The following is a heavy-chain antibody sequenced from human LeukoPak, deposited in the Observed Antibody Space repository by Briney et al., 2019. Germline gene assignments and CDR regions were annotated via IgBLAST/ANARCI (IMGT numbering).Heavy chain of an antibody. Sequence: ASVKVSCKASGYTFTSYDISWVRQAPGQGLEWMGWISAYNGNTNYAQKLQGRVTMTTDTSTSTAYMELRSLRSDDTAVYYCARDHRVYDSSGYSDFDCWGQGTLVTVSS. CDR2: ISAYNGNT. D-gene: IGHD3-22*01. CDR1: GYTFTSYD. J-gene: IGHJ4*02. CDR3: ARDHRVYDSSGYSDFDC. V-gene: IGHV1-18*01.